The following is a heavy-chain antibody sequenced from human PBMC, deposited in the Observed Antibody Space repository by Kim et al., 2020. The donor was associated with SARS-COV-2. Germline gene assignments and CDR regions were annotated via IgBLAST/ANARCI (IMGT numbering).Heavy chain of an antibody. Sequence: SVKVSCKASGGTFSSYAISWVRQAPGQGLEWMGRIIPILGIANYAQKFQGRVTITADKSTSTAYMELSSLRSEDTAVYYCAVSRLGYCSSTSCLKSDDAFDIWGQGTMVTVSS. V-gene: IGHV1-69*04. CDR1: GGTFSSYA. CDR3: AVSRLGYCSSTSCLKSDDAFDI. D-gene: IGHD2-2*01. CDR2: IIPILGIA. J-gene: IGHJ3*02.